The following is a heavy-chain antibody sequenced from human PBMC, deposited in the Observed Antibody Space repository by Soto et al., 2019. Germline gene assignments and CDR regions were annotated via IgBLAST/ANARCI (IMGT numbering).Heavy chain of an antibody. CDR2: INPSGGST. D-gene: IGHD2-21*01. CDR1: GYTFTNYY. Sequence: QVQLVQSGAEVKKPGASVKVSCKASGYTFTNYYMHWVRQAPGQGLEWMGVINPSGGSTTYAQKFQRRVTMTRDTSTSTVYMELSSLISEDTTEYYCAREASKYSGMDVWGQGTTVTVSS. CDR3: AREASKYSGMDV. V-gene: IGHV1-46*01. J-gene: IGHJ6*02.